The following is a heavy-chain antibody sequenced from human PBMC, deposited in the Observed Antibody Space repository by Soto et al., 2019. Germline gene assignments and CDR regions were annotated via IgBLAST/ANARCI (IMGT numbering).Heavy chain of an antibody. D-gene: IGHD2-8*01. CDR1: LMRYA. CDR3: AKSRRMVYVFDGMDV. Sequence: LMRYATRWNNPAPGNGLEWVSAISRSRGSTYYADCLKGRFTISRDNSKNTLHLNMNRLRAEDTAVYYCAKSRRMVYVFDGMDVTGKGTT. V-gene: IGHV3-23*01. J-gene: IGHJ6*01. CDR2: ISRSRGST.